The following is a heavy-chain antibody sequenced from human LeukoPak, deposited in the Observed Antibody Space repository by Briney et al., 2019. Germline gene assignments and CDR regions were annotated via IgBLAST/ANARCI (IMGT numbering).Heavy chain of an antibody. CDR3: AGERSEVVVAANTYYYYYYGMDV. V-gene: IGHV4-4*07. CDR1: GGSISSYY. Sequence: SETLSLTCIVSGGSISSYYWSWIRQPAGKGLEWIGRIYISGSTNYNPSLKSRVTISVDTSKNQFSLKLSSVTAADTAVYYCAGERSEVVVAANTYYYYYYGMDVWGQGTTVTVSS. D-gene: IGHD2-15*01. J-gene: IGHJ6*02. CDR2: IYISGST.